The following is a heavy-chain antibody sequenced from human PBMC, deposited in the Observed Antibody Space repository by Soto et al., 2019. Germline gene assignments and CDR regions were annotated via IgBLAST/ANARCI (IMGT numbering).Heavy chain of an antibody. D-gene: IGHD4-17*01. CDR1: GGTFSSYA. V-gene: IGHV1-69*01. J-gene: IGHJ5*02. CDR3: AREEQDRYGDYGVRINWFDP. Sequence: QVQLVQSGAEVKKPGSSLKVSCKASGGTFSSYAISWVRQAPGQGLEWMGGIIPILGTANYAQTFQGRVTITADESTSTAYMELSSLRSEDTAVYYCAREEQDRYGDYGVRINWFDPGGQGTLVTVGS. CDR2: IIPILGTA.